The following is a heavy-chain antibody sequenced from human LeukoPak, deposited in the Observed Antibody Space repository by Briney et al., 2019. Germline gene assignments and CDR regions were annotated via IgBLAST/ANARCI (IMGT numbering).Heavy chain of an antibody. CDR2: ISAYNGNT. CDR3: ARGLRYGSNYFDY. D-gene: IGHD5/OR15-5a*01. V-gene: IGHV1-18*01. CDR1: GYTFTSYD. Sequence: ASVKVSCKTSGYTFTSYDINWVRQAPGQGVEWMGWISAYNGNTNYAQSLQGRVTMTTDTSTTTAYMELRNLRSDDTAVYFCARGLRYGSNYFDYWGQGTLVTVSP. J-gene: IGHJ4*02.